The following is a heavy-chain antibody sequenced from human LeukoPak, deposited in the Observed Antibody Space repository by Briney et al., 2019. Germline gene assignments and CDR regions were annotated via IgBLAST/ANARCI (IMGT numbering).Heavy chain of an antibody. Sequence: ASVKVSCTPAGYTFTTYAIHWVRQAPGQRLECMGWINAGNGNRRYLQKFQGRVTITRDTSASIAYMDLSSLRSEDTAVYCCALIWFGDQYRGGFDYWGQGTLVTVSS. CDR3: ALIWFGDQYRGGFDY. V-gene: IGHV1-3*01. J-gene: IGHJ4*02. CDR2: INAGNGNR. CDR1: GYTFTTYA. D-gene: IGHD3-10*01.